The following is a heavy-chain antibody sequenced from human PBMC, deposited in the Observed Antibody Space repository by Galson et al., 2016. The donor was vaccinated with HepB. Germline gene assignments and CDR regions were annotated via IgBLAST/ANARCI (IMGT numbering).Heavy chain of an antibody. CDR2: ISYDGTNT. CDR3: ARGKFPQLPLAYLDF. D-gene: IGHD6-6*01. J-gene: IGHJ4*02. V-gene: IGHV3-30-3*01. CDR1: GFTFNNFP. Sequence: SLRLSCAASGFTFNNFPMHWVRQAPGKGLEWVALISYDGTNTFYADSVKGRFTVSRDNSRNTLYLDMNTLRPDDSATYFCARGKFPQLPLAYLDFWGQGTLVTVSS.